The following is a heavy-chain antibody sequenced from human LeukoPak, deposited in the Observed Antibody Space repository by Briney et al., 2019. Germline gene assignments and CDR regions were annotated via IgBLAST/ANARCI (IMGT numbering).Heavy chain of an antibody. Sequence: ASVKVSCKASGGTFSSYAINWVRQATGQGLEWMGWMNPNSGNTGYAQKFQGRVTMTRNTSISTAYMELSSLRSEDTAVYYCARAVRRDSGVWRLDYWGQGTLVTVSS. CDR2: MNPNSGNT. V-gene: IGHV1-8*02. CDR3: ARAVRRDSGVWRLDY. J-gene: IGHJ4*02. CDR1: GGTFSSYA. D-gene: IGHD2-15*01.